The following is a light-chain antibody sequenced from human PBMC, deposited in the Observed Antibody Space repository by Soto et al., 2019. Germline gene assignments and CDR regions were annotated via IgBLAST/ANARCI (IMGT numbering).Light chain of an antibody. CDR1: SSYVGGYNY. Sequence: QSVLTQPASVSGSPGQSIAISCTGTSSYVGGYNYVSWYQQHPGKAPKLMIYDVTTRPSGVSNRFSGSKSGNTAALTISGLKAEDEADYYCSSYTSDTTGVFGTGTKLTVL. J-gene: IGLJ1*01. V-gene: IGLV2-14*03. CDR3: SSYTSDTTGV. CDR2: DVT.